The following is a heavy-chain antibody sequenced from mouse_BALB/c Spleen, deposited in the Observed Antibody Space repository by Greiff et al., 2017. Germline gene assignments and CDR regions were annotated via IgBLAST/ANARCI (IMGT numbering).Heavy chain of an antibody. V-gene: IGHV14-3*02. CDR2: IDPANGNT. J-gene: IGHJ2*01. D-gene: IGHD1-2*01. CDR3: AHYGYDY. CDR1: GFNIKDTY. Sequence: VHVKQSGAELVKPGASVKLSCTASGFNIKDTYMHWVKQRPEQGLEWIGRIDPANGNTKYDPKFQGKATITADTSSNTAYLQLSSLTSEDTAVYYCAHYGYDYWGQGTTLTVSS.